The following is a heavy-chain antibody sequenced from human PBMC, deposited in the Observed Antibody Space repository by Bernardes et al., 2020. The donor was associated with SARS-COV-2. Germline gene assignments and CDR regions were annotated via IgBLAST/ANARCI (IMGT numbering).Heavy chain of an antibody. CDR2: ISWNSGGI. CDR1: GFTFDDYA. V-gene: IGHV3-9*01. D-gene: IGHD2-15*01. J-gene: IGHJ4*02. Sequence: GGSLRLSCAASGFTFDDYAMHWVRQAPGKGLEWVSGISWNSGGIGYADSVKGRFTISRDNAKNSLYLQMNSLRAEDTALYYCAKGHSAPVVTPFDYWGQGTLVTVSS. CDR3: AKGHSAPVVTPFDY.